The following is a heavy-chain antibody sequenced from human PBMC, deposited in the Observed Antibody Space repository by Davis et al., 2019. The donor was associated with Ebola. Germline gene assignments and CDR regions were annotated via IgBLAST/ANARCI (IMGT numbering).Heavy chain of an antibody. D-gene: IGHD2-21*02. J-gene: IGHJ4*02. CDR1: GYRFTTYW. Sequence: GESLKISCKASGYRFTTYWINWVRQTPGKGLQWMGRINPSDSYISYNPSFRGHVTISVDKSINTAYLQWSSLKASDTAIYYCARANRDEYWSKDDCYKDSWGQGTQVAVSS. V-gene: IGHV5-10-1*01. CDR2: INPSDSYI. CDR3: ARANRDEYWSKDDCYKDS.